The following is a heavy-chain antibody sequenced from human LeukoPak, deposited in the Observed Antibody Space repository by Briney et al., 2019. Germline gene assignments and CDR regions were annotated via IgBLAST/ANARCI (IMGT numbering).Heavy chain of an antibody. Sequence: ASVKVSCKASGYTFSIYGISWVRQAPGQGLEWMGWISGYNGNTDYAQNLQGRVTMTTDTSMSTAYMELRSLTSDDTAVYYCARVAATVVTRTDYWGQGTLVTVSS. V-gene: IGHV1-18*01. D-gene: IGHD4-23*01. J-gene: IGHJ4*02. CDR1: GYTFSIYG. CDR3: ARVAATVVTRTDY. CDR2: ISGYNGNT.